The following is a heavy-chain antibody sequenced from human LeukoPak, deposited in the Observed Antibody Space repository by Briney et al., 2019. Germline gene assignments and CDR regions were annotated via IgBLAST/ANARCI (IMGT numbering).Heavy chain of an antibody. CDR1: GYTFTGYY. J-gene: IGHJ4*02. D-gene: IGHD4-17*01. V-gene: IGHV1-2*02. Sequence: GASVKVSCKSSGYTFTGYYMHWVRQAPGQGLEWMGWINPNSGGTNYAQKFQGRVTMTRDTSISTAYMELSRLRSDDTAVYSCALDIAYGDYVFDYWGQGTLVTVSS. CDR3: ALDIAYGDYVFDY. CDR2: INPNSGGT.